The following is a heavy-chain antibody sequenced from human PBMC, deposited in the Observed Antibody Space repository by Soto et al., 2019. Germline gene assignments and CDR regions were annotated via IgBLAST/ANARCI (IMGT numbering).Heavy chain of an antibody. CDR1: GGSISSDSDY. D-gene: IGHD3-10*01. V-gene: IGHV4-39*01. CDR3: VRRRDFMVRGIQYAFDI. J-gene: IGHJ3*02. CDR2: IYYSGRT. Sequence: SETLSLTCTVSGGSISSDSDYWGWIRQPPGKGLEWIGSIYYSGSIYYSGRTYYNPSLKSRVTISVDTSENQFSLKLSSVTAADTAVYYCVRRRDFMVRGIQYAFDIWGQGTLVTV.